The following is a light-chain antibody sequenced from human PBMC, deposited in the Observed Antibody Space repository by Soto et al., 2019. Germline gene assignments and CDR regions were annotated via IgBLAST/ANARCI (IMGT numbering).Light chain of an antibody. Sequence: PGERATLSCRASQSVSSSYLAWYQHHPGQAPRLLIYDASSRATGIPDRFSGSGPGTDFTLTISRLDPEDFAVYYCQQYGSSPMTFGQGTKVDIK. CDR1: QSVSSSY. CDR3: QQYGSSPMT. CDR2: DAS. J-gene: IGKJ1*01. V-gene: IGKV3-20*01.